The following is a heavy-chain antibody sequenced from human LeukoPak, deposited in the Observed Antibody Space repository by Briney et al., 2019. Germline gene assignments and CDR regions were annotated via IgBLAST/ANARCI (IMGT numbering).Heavy chain of an antibody. CDR3: ASPTGGRWLQY. CDR1: GYTFTAYY. V-gene: IGHV1-2*02. CDR2: IDPNSGDT. J-gene: IGHJ4*02. D-gene: IGHD5-24*01. Sequence: ASMKVSCKASGYTFTAYYIHWVRQAPGQGLEWMGWIDPNSGDTKCVEKFQGRVTMTRDTSFSTAYMELSRLRSDDTAVYYCASPTGGRWLQYWGQGTLVSVSS.